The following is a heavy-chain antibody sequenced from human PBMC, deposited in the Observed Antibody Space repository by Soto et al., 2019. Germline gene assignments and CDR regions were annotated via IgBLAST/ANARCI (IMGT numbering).Heavy chain of an antibody. CDR2: MYQSGST. Sequence: SETLSLTCSVSTSSANNRYYWCWIPQPPGKGLEWIASMYQSGSTHYNPSLKSRAYISVGTSNNQYSVRLSCVTAVETAVYCCVSNNSGRYFDCWGQGTPVTVSS. J-gene: IGHJ4*02. V-gene: IGHV4-38-2*02. CDR1: TSSANNRYY. CDR3: VSNNSGRYFDC. D-gene: IGHD6-19*01.